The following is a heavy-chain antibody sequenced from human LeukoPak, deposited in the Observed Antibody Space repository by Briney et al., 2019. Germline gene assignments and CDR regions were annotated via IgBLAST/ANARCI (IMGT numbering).Heavy chain of an antibody. CDR3: AKLAYCTTSSCYEAFDI. Sequence: GESLKISCKGSGYSFTSYWIGWVRQMPGKGLEWMGIIYPGDSDTRYSPSFQGQVTISADKSINTAYLQWNSLQASDTATYYCAKLAYCTTSSCYEAFDIWGQGTMVTLSS. CDR1: GYSFTSYW. J-gene: IGHJ3*02. CDR2: IYPGDSDT. D-gene: IGHD2-2*01. V-gene: IGHV5-51*01.